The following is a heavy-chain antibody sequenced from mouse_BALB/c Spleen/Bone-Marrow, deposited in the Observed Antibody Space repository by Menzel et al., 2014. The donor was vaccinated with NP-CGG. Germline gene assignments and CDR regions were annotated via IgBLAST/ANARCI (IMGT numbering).Heavy chain of an antibody. J-gene: IGHJ2*01. CDR1: GYAFTIYL. CDR3: ARLGRDYFDY. CDR2: INPGSGGS. D-gene: IGHD4-1*01. V-gene: IGHV1-54*01. Sequence: VQLQQSGAELVRPGTSVKVSCKASGYAFTIYLIEWIKQRPGQGLEWIGVINPGSGGSNYNEKFKGKATLTADKSSSTAYMHLSNLTSDDSAVYFCARLGRDYFDYWGQGTTLTVSS.